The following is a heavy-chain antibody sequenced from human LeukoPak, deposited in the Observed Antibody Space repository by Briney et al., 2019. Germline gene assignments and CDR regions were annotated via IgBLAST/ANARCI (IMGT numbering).Heavy chain of an antibody. CDR2: IRYDGSNK. CDR3: ATQTDYQTYDYVWGSYRYTAGVDY. J-gene: IGHJ4*02. Sequence: GTSLRLSCEASGFTFSNYGMHWVRQAPGKGLEWVAFIRYDGSNKYYADSVKGRFTISRDNSKNTLYLQMNSLRAEDTAVYYCATQTDYQTYDYVWGSYRYTAGVDYWGQGTLVTVSS. D-gene: IGHD3-16*02. CDR1: GFTFSNYG. V-gene: IGHV3-30*02.